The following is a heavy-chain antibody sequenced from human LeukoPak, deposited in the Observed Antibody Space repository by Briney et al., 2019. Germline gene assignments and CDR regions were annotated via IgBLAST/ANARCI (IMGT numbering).Heavy chain of an antibody. CDR3: ARLGSSWAWKRGGYYYFYMDV. D-gene: IGHD6-13*01. Sequence: PSETLSLTCTVSGDSISSSSYYWGWIRQPPGKGLEWIGSMYYSGSTYYNPSLKSRVTITVDTSKNHFSLKLSSVTAADTAVYYCARLGSSWAWKRGGYYYFYMDVWGKGTTVTISS. V-gene: IGHV4-39*01. J-gene: IGHJ6*03. CDR2: MYYSGST. CDR1: GDSISSSSYY.